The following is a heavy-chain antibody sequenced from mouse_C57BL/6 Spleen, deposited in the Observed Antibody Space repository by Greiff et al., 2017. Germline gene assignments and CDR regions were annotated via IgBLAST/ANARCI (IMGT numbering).Heavy chain of an antibody. CDR2: INPNYGTT. D-gene: IGHD1-1*01. Sequence: EVKLVESGPELVKPGASVKISCKASGYSFTDYNMNWVKQSNGKSLEWIGVINPNYGTTSYNQKFKGKATLTVDQSSSTAYMQLNSLTSEDSAVYYCASYYYGSSYDAMDYWGQGTSVTVSS. V-gene: IGHV1-39*01. CDR1: GYSFTDYN. J-gene: IGHJ4*01. CDR3: ASYYYGSSYDAMDY.